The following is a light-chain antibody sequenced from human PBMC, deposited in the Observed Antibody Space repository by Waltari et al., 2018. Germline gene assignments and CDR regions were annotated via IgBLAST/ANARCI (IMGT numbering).Light chain of an antibody. CDR2: AAS. CDR1: QGISNY. J-gene: IGKJ4*01. V-gene: IGKV1-9*01. Sequence: DIQLTQSPSFLSASVGDRVTITCRASQGISNYLAWYQQKPGKAPKLLISAASTLQSGVPSRFSGSGSETEFTLTISSLQPEDSATYFCLQLNSYPLTFGGGTNVEIK. CDR3: LQLNSYPLT.